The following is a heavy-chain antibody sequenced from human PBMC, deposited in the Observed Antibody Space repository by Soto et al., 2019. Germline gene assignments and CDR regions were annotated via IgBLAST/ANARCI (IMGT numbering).Heavy chain of an antibody. CDR3: ARDRSPAAITGPDAFDI. Sequence: SVKVSCKASGGTFSSYTISWVRQAPGQGLEWMGRIIPILGIANYAQKFQGRVTITADKSTSTAYMELSSLRSEDTAVYYCARDRSPAAITGPDAFDIWGQGTMVTVSS. D-gene: IGHD2-2*01. J-gene: IGHJ3*02. V-gene: IGHV1-69*04. CDR1: GGTFSSYT. CDR2: IIPILGIA.